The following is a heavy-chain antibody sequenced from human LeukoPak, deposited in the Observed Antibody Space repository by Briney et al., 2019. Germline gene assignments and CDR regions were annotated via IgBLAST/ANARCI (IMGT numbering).Heavy chain of an antibody. CDR3: ARDLANIHTTGSTYDAIDI. Sequence: GGSLRLSCAASGFIFSSYSMNWVRQAPGKGLEWVSYISSSSSTIYYADSVKGRFTISRDNSKNTLYLQMNSLRAEDTAMYYCARDLANIHTTGSTYDAIDIWGQGTMVTVSS. CDR1: GFIFSSYS. D-gene: IGHD3-9*01. V-gene: IGHV3-48*01. CDR2: ISSSSSTI. J-gene: IGHJ3*02.